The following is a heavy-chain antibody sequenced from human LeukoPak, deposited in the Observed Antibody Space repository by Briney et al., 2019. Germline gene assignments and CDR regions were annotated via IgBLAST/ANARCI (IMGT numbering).Heavy chain of an antibody. D-gene: IGHD5-24*01. CDR2: IYYNGDT. CDR1: GGSISNNNYY. J-gene: IGHJ4*02. CDR3: ASNRDGYNLYFDY. V-gene: IGHV4-39*02. Sequence: SETLSLTCTVSGGSISNNNYYWGWIRQPPGKGLEWIGSIYYNGDTHYNPSLKSRVTISIDTSKNHFSVRLSSVTAADTAVYYCASNRDGYNLYFDYWGQGILVTVSS.